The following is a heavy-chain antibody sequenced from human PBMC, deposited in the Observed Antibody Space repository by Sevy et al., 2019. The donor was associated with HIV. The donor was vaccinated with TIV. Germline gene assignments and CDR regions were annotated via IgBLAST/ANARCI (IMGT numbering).Heavy chain of an antibody. J-gene: IGHJ6*02. V-gene: IGHV3-21*01. CDR1: GFTFSSYN. Sequence: GGSLRLSCAASGFTFSSYNMNWVRQAPGKGLEWVSSISSSSSYIYYTDSLKGRFTISRDNAKNSLYLQMNSLTAEDTAVYYCARDYVVPTTIDYFYYGMYVWGQGTTVTVSS. D-gene: IGHD2-2*01. CDR3: ARDYVVPTTIDYFYYGMYV. CDR2: ISSSSSYI.